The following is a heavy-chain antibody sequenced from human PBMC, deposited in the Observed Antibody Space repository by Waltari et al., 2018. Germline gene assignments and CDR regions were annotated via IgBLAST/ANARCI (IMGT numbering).Heavy chain of an antibody. CDR1: GFTFSSYG. Sequence: QVQLVESGGGVVQPGRSLRLSCAASGFTFSSYGMHWVRQAPGKGLEWVAVISYDGSNKYDADSVKGRFTISRDNSKNTLYLQMNSRRVEDTAVYHCASDVHSGRYGWFDPWGQGTLVTVSS. CDR3: ASDVHSGRYGWFDP. V-gene: IGHV3-30*03. CDR2: ISYDGSNK. D-gene: IGHD1-26*01. J-gene: IGHJ5*02.